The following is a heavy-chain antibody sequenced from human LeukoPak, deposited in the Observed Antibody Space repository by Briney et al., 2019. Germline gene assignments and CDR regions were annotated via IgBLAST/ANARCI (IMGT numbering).Heavy chain of an antibody. CDR1: GGSFSGYY. CDR3: ARVRGRGYYDSRFDFDY. V-gene: IGHV4-34*01. D-gene: IGHD3-22*01. CDR2: INHSGST. J-gene: IGHJ4*02. Sequence: SETLSLTCAVYGGSFSGYYWSWIRQPPGKGLEWIGEINHSGSTNYNPSLKSRVTISVDTSKNQFSLKLSSVTAADTAVYYCARVRGRGYYDSRFDFDYWGQGTLVTVSS.